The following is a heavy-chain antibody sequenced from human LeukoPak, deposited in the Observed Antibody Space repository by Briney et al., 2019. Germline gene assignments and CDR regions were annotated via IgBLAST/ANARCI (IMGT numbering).Heavy chain of an antibody. D-gene: IGHD3-9*01. J-gene: IGHJ4*02. CDR3: ATAPPDILTGYYRFMWTAVFDY. CDR1: GYTLTELS. CDR2: FYPEDGEK. V-gene: IGHV1-24*01. Sequence: ASVKVSCKVSGYTLTELSMHWVRQAPGKGLEWMGGFYPEDGEKIYAQKFQGRVTMTEDTSTDTAYMELSSLRSEDPAVYYCATAPPDILTGYYRFMWTAVFDYWGQGTLVTVSS.